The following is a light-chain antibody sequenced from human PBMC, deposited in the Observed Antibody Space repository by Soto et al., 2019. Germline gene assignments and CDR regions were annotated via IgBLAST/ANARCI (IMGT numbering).Light chain of an antibody. V-gene: IGLV1-40*01. CDR1: SYNIGAGYD. CDR2: GNS. J-gene: IGLJ3*02. CDR3: QSYDGSLRV. Sequence: QSVLTQPPSVSGALGQRVTISCTGSSYNIGAGYDVHWYQQLPRTAPKLLIYGNSNRPSGVPDRFSGSKSGTSASLAITGLQAEDEADYYCQSYDGSLRVFGGGTKVTVL.